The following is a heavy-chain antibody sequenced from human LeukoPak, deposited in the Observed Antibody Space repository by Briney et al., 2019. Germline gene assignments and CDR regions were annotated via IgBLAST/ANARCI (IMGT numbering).Heavy chain of an antibody. J-gene: IGHJ4*02. CDR1: GGSISSYY. D-gene: IGHD1-14*01. Sequence: SETLSLTCTVSGGSISSYYWSWIRQPPGKGLEWIGYIYYSGSTNYNPSLKSRVTISVDRSKNQFSLKLSSVTAADTAVYYCARGDDRPYFDYWGQGTLVTVSS. V-gene: IGHV4-59*12. CDR2: IYYSGST. CDR3: ARGDDRPYFDY.